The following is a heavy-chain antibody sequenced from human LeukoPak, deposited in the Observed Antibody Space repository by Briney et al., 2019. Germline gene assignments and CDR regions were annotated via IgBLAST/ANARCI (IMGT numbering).Heavy chain of an antibody. CDR2: ISSSSSTI. CDR3: AKPGGGSPSPDY. D-gene: IGHD2-15*01. J-gene: IGHJ4*02. V-gene: IGHV3-48*01. Sequence: GGSLRLSCAASGSTFSSYSVNWVRQAPGKGLEWVSYISSSSSTIYYADSVKGRFTISRDNSKNTLYLQMNSLRAEDTAVYYCAKPGGGSPSPDYWGQGTLVTVSS. CDR1: GSTFSSYS.